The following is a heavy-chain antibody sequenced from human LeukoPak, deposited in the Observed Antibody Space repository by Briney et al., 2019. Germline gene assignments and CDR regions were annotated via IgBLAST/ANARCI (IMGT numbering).Heavy chain of an antibody. J-gene: IGHJ4*02. V-gene: IGHV3-23*01. Sequence: GRSLRLSCAAYGFTFSSIAMSWVRQGPDKGLEWVSTISGSGGGTYYAASVKGRVTISRDDSKNTLYLQMNSLRADDTAVYYCAKDLGRYRNNFFDYWGQGNLVTVSS. D-gene: IGHD1-26*01. CDR2: ISGSGGGT. CDR1: GFTFSSIA. CDR3: AKDLGRYRNNFFDY.